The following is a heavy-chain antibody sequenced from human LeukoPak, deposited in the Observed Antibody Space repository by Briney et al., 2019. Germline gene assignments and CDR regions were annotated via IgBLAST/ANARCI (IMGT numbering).Heavy chain of an antibody. V-gene: IGHV3-21*06. J-gene: IGHJ4*02. CDR3: ARTLGVVAATPDYFDY. CDR1: GFTFNNYN. Sequence: GGSLRLSCAASGFTFNNYNMNWVRQAPGKGLEWVSSISSPASHMYYSESVKGRFTISRDNAKNSLYLQMNRLRAEDTAVYYCARTLGVVAATPDYFDYWGQGTLVTVSS. D-gene: IGHD2-15*01. CDR2: ISSPASHM.